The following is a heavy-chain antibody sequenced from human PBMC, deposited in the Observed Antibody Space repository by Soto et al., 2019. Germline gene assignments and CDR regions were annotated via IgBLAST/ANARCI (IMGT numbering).Heavy chain of an antibody. V-gene: IGHV3-23*01. CDR1: EFTFSSYA. J-gene: IGHJ3*02. D-gene: IGHD3-16*02. CDR2: ISGSGGST. Sequence: SLRLSCAASEFTFSSYAMSWVRQAPGKGLKWVSAISGSGGSTYYADSVKGRFTISRDNSKNTLYLQMNSLRAEDTAVYYCAKECYSPYAFDIWGQGTMVTVSS. CDR3: AKECYSPYAFDI.